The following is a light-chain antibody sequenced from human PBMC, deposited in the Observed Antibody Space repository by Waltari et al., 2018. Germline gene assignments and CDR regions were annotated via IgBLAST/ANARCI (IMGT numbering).Light chain of an antibody. V-gene: IGLV2-11*01. Sequence: QSALTQPRSVSGSPGQSVTISCTGTSSDVGGYNYVSWYQHLPGKAPKLIIYDVTKWPSGGPDRFSGSKSGNTASLTISGLLGEDEADYYCCSYGGSSWVFGGGTKLTVL. CDR3: CSYGGSSWV. J-gene: IGLJ3*02. CDR2: DVT. CDR1: SSDVGGYNY.